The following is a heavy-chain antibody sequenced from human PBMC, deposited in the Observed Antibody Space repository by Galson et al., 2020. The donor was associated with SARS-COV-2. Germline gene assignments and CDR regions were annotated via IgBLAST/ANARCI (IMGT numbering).Heavy chain of an antibody. CDR2: MTPDGSTT. Sequence: GGSLRLSCAASGFTLSTYSTHWVRQAPGKGLEWVALMTPDGSTTYYADSVKGRFTISRDNSKNTVYLQMSSLRAEDTAVYYCARPLMATGAIAQFQSGLDPWGQGTLVAVSS. CDR1: GFTLSTYS. V-gene: IGHV3-30-3*01. CDR3: ARPLMATGAIAQFQSGLDP. J-gene: IGHJ5*02. D-gene: IGHD2-8*02.